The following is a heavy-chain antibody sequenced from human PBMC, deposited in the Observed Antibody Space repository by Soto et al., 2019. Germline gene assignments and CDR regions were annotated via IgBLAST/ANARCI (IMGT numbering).Heavy chain of an antibody. CDR3: VRDRSGSYLEGFDY. V-gene: IGHV3-7*01. CDR2: IKHDGSEK. D-gene: IGHD1-26*01. J-gene: IGHJ4*02. CDR1: GFTFSSYW. Sequence: GGSLRLSCAASGFTFSSYWMTWVRQAPGKGLEWVANIKHDGSEKYYVDSVKGRFTISRGNARNSVFLKMKSLRAEDTAVYSCVRDRSGSYLEGFDYWGQGTLVTVSS.